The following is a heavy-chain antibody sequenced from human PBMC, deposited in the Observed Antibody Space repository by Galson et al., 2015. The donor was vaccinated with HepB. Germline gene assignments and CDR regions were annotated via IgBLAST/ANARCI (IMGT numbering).Heavy chain of an antibody. CDR2: VARTGSGK. CDR1: GATFNFSS. V-gene: IGHV3-11*01. J-gene: IGHJ4*02. CDR3: AREAARPFRMPLDY. D-gene: IGHD2-2*01. Sequence: SLGHNCSTTGATFNFSSGCWLRRAPGKGLGLVCDVARTGSGKHCAHSATDWSSLSRVNAKNSLYLQMNNLKAEDTAVYYCAREAARPFRMPLDYWGQGTLVTVSS.